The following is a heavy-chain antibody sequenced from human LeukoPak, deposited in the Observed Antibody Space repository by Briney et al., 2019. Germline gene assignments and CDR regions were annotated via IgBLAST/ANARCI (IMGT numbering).Heavy chain of an antibody. J-gene: IGHJ6*03. D-gene: IGHD2-2*01. Sequence: GGSLRLSCAASGFTFSRHGMHWVRQAPGKGLEWVAFIRYDGSDKYYADSVKGRFTISRDNSENTLYLQMNSLRPEDTAVYYCAKGSYYCSNNCPPYYYYMDVWGKGTTDIVSS. CDR3: AKGSYYCSNNCPPYYYYMDV. CDR1: GFTFSRHG. CDR2: IRYDGSDK. V-gene: IGHV3-30*02.